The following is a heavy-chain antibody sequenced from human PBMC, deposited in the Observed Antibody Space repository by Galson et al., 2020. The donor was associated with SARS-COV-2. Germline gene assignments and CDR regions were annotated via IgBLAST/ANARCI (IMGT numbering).Heavy chain of an antibody. CDR1: GFTFSSYW. CDR3: ARDGHYYYDSSGYYSDAFDI. D-gene: IGHD3-22*01. Sequence: GESLKISCAASGFTFSSYWMSWVRQAPGKGLEWVANIKQDGSKKYYVDSVKGRFTISRDNAKNSLYLQMNSLRAEDTAVYYCARDGHYYYDSSGYYSDAFDIWGQGTMVTVSS. CDR2: IKQDGSKK. J-gene: IGHJ3*02. V-gene: IGHV3-7*01.